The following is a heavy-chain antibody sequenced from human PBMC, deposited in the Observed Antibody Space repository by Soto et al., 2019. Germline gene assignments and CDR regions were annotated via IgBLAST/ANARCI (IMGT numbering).Heavy chain of an antibody. J-gene: IGHJ3*01. CDR1: SGSISSSNW. CDR3: ARGSGGWRDVFDF. CDR2: IYHSGST. V-gene: IGHV4-4*02. D-gene: IGHD6-19*01. Sequence: SETLSLTCAVSSGSISSSNWWSWVRQPPGKGLEWIGEIYHSGSTNYSPSLKSRVTISVDKSKNQFSLKLSSVTAADTAVYYCARGSGGWRDVFDFWGQGTLVPVSS.